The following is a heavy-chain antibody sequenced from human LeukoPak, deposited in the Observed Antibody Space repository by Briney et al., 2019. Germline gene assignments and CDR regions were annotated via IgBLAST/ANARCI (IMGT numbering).Heavy chain of an antibody. Sequence: GRSLRLSCAASGFTFSSYGMHWVRQAPGKGLEWVAVISYDGSNKYYADSVKGRFTISRDNSKNTLYLQMNSLRAEDTAVYYCAKDINSYGTPYFDYWGQGTLVTVSS. CDR1: GFTFSSYG. CDR3: AKDINSYGTPYFDY. V-gene: IGHV3-30*18. J-gene: IGHJ4*02. CDR2: ISYDGSNK. D-gene: IGHD5-18*01.